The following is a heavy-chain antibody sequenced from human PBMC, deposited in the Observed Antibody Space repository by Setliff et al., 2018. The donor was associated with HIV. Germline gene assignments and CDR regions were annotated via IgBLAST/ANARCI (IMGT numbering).Heavy chain of an antibody. CDR2: TYTSGRT. CDR1: GGSISSYS. D-gene: IGHD3-3*01. V-gene: IGHV4-4*07. CDR3: ARDLLYYDFWSGHYTGYFDL. J-gene: IGHJ2*01. Sequence: ASETLSLTCSISGGSISSYSWSWIRQVPGKGLEWIGRTYTSGRTNYNPSLESRVTISLDTSRNQFSLKLNSVTAAYTAVYFCARDLLYYDFWSGHYTGYFDLWGRGTLVTVSS.